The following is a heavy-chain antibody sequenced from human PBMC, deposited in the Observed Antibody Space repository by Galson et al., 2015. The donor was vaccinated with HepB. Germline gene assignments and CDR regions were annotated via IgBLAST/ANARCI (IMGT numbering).Heavy chain of an antibody. CDR3: ARDRDSGYDFYFDY. CDR2: IKQDGSEK. V-gene: IGHV3-7*03. Sequence: SLRLSCAASGFTFSSYWMSWVRQAPGKGLEWVANIKQDGSEKYYVDSVKGRFTISRDNAKNSLYLQMNSLRAEDTAVYYCARDRDSGYDFYFDYWGQGTLITVSS. CDR1: GFTFSSYW. J-gene: IGHJ4*02. D-gene: IGHD5-12*01.